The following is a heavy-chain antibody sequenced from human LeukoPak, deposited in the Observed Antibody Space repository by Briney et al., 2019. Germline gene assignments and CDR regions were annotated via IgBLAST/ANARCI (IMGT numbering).Heavy chain of an antibody. D-gene: IGHD4-17*01. V-gene: IGHV1-46*01. Sequence: ASVKDSCKASGYTFTSFYVHWVRQAPGQGLEWMGIINPSGGSTSYAQKFQGRVTMTRDMSTSTVYMELSSLRSEDTAVYYCARMPYGDYEDWFDPWGQGTLVTVSS. CDR2: INPSGGST. J-gene: IGHJ5*02. CDR1: GYTFTSFY. CDR3: ARMPYGDYEDWFDP.